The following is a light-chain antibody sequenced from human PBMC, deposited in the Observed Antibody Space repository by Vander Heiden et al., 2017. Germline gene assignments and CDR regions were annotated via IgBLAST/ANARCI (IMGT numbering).Light chain of an antibody. CDR1: QDISNY. CDR2: DAS. V-gene: IGKV1-33*01. CDR3: QQDYNLPYT. J-gene: IGKJ2*01. Sequence: DIQTTQSPSSLSASVGDRVTITCQASQDISNYLNWYQQKPGKAPKLLIYDASNLETGVPSRFSGSGSGTDFTFTISSLQPEDIATYYCQQDYNLPYTFGQGTKLEIK.